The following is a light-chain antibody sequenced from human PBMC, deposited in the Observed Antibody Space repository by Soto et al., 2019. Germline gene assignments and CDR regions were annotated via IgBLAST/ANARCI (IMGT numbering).Light chain of an antibody. CDR2: EVN. J-gene: IGLJ1*01. CDR3: SSYAGSNTFV. Sequence: LTQPPSASGSPGQSVTISCTGTSSDVGGYNFVSWYQHHPGKVPRLMIYEVNKRPSGVPDRFSGSKSGNTASLTVSGLQAEDEADYSCSSYAGSNTFVFGTGTKVTV. CDR1: SSDVGGYNF. V-gene: IGLV2-8*01.